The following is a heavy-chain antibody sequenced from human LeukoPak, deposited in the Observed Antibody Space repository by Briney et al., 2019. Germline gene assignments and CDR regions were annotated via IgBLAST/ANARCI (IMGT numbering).Heavy chain of an antibody. CDR1: GFTFSSYW. J-gene: IGHJ3*02. V-gene: IGHV3-7*01. D-gene: IGHD1-1*01. CDR3: ARAGNGRAFDI. Sequence: GGSLRLSCAASGFTFSSYWMRWVRQAPGKGLEWVASIKEDGSEKNYVDSVKGRFTISRDNAKNSLFLQMNSLRAEDTAVYYCARAGNGRAFDIWGQGTMVTVSS. CDR2: IKEDGSEK.